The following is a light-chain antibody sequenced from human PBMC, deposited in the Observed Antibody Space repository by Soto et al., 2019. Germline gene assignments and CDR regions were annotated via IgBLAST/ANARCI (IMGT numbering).Light chain of an antibody. CDR3: SSYAGSNNYV. J-gene: IGLJ1*01. CDR2: EVS. CDR1: SSDVGGYNY. V-gene: IGLV2-8*01. Sequence: LTQPPSASGSPGQSVTISCTGTSSDVGGYNYVSWYQQHPGKAPKLMIYEVSKRPSGVPDRFSGSKSGNTASLTVSGLQAEDEAEYYCSSYAGSNNYVFGTGTKVTV.